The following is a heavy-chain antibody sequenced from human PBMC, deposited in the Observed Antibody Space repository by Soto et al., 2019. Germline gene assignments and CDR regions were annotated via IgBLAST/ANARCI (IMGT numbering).Heavy chain of an antibody. CDR3: ARSGPTPYYYDSSGYYPSDY. J-gene: IGHJ4*02. V-gene: IGHV1-69*02. Sequence: ASVKVSCKASGGTFSSYTISWVRQAPGQGLEWMGRIIPILGIANYAQKFQGRVTITADKSTSTAYMELSSLRSEDTAVYYFARSGPTPYYYDSSGYYPSDYWGQGTLVTVSS. CDR1: GGTFSSYT. CDR2: IIPILGIA. D-gene: IGHD3-22*01.